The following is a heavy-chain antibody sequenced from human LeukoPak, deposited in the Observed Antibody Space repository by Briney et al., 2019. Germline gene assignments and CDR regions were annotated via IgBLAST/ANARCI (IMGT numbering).Heavy chain of an antibody. J-gene: IGHJ4*02. D-gene: IGHD2-15*01. CDR1: GGSIRSSYYY. CDR3: ARDVCSSSSCYDY. V-gene: IGHV4-39*07. CDR2: IYDSGST. Sequence: SETLSLTCTVSGGSIRSSYYYWGWIRQPPGKGLEWIGSIYDSGSTYYNPSLKSRVTISVDTSKNQFSLKLSSVTAADTAVYYCARDVCSSSSCYDYWGQGTLVTVSS.